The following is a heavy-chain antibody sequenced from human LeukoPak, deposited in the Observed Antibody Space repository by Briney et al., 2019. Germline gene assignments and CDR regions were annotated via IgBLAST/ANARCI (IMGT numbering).Heavy chain of an antibody. CDR1: GYTFTGYY. D-gene: IGHD6-13*01. J-gene: IGHJ4*02. V-gene: IGHV1-2*04. Sequence: ASVKVSCKASGYTFTGYYMHWVRQAPGQGLEWMGWINPNSGGTNYAQKFQGWVTMTRDTSISTAYMELSRLRSEDTAVYYCATFIAAAGVFDYWGQGTLVTVSS. CDR3: ATFIAAAGVFDY. CDR2: INPNSGGT.